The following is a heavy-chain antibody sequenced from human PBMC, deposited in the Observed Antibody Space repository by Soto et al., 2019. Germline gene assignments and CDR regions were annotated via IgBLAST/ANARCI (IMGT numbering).Heavy chain of an antibody. CDR3: ARHLGGYCTNGVCYTNYYYGMDV. Sequence: GSLRLSCTVSGGSISSYYWSWIRQPPGKGLEWIGYIYYSGSTNYNPSLKSRVTISVDTSKNQFSLKLSSVTAADTAVYYCARHLGGYCTNGVCYTNYYYGMDVWGQGTTVTVSS. CDR1: GGSISSYY. J-gene: IGHJ6*02. CDR2: IYYSGST. D-gene: IGHD2-8*01. V-gene: IGHV4-59*08.